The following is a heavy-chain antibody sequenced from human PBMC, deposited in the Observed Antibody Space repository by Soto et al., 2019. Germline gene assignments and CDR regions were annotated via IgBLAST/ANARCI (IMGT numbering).Heavy chain of an antibody. V-gene: IGHV3-30*18. D-gene: IGHD2-15*01. CDR3: AKDATEISRSYYYYYMDV. CDR2: ISYDGSNK. J-gene: IGHJ6*03. CDR1: GFTFSSYG. Sequence: QVQLVESGGGVVQPGRSLRLSCAASGFTFSSYGMHWVRQAPGKGLEWVAVISYDGSNKYYADSVKGRFTISRDNSKNTLYLQMNSLRAEDTAVYYCAKDATEISRSYYYYYMDVWGKGTTVTVSS.